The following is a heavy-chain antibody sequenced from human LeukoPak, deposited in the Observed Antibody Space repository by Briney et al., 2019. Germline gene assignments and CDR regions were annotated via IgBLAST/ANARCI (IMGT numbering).Heavy chain of an antibody. CDR1: GYSFTTYW. J-gene: IGHJ3*02. CDR3: ARQDDYGDYVGAFDI. Sequence: GESLKISCQGSGYSFTTYWIGWVRQMPGKGLEWMGIIYPGDSDTRYSPSFQGQVTISADKSISTAYLQWSSLKASDTAMYYCARQDDYGDYVGAFDIWGQGTMVTVSS. D-gene: IGHD4-17*01. CDR2: IYPGDSDT. V-gene: IGHV5-51*01.